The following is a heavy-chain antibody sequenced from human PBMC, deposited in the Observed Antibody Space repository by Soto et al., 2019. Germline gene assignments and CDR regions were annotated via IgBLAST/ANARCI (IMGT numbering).Heavy chain of an antibody. J-gene: IGHJ4*02. Sequence: SETLSLTCTVSGGSISSSSYYWGWIRQPPGKGLEWIGNIYYSGSTNYNPSLKSRVTISVDTSKNQFSLKLSSVPAADTAVYYCSRGSNYFDYWGQGTPVTVSS. CDR1: GGSISSSSYY. CDR3: SRGSNYFDY. V-gene: IGHV4-39*07. CDR2: IYYSGST.